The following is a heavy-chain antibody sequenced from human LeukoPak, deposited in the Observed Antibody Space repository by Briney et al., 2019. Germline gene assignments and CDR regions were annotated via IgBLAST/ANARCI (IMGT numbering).Heavy chain of an antibody. CDR3: AKGYNSGWFES. CDR2: ISPSSSAI. V-gene: IGHV3-48*01. CDR1: GFTFGSYS. Sequence: GVSLTLSCAASGFTFGSYSMDWVRQAPGKGLEWVSCISPSSSAIYYADSVKGRFTISRDNAKNSLYLQMNSLRAEDTALYYCAKGYNSGWFESWGQGALVTVSS. J-gene: IGHJ5*01. D-gene: IGHD6-19*01.